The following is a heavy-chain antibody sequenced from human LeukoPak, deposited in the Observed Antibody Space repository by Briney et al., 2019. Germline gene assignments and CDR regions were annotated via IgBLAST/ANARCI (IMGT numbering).Heavy chain of an antibody. J-gene: IGHJ4*02. CDR1: GFTFSDYY. CDR2: ISSSGSTI. V-gene: IGHV3-11*01. CDR3: ARDARYSPRTNTADY. D-gene: IGHD5-18*01. Sequence: GGSLRLSCAASGFTFSDYYMSWIRQAPGKGLEWVSYISSSGSTIYYADSVKGRFTISRDNAKNSLYLQMNSLRAEDTAAYYCARDARYSPRTNTADYWGQGTLVTVSS.